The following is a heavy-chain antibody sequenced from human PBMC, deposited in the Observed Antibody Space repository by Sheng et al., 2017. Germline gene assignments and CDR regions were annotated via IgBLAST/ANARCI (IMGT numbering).Heavy chain of an antibody. V-gene: IGHV3-74*03. Sequence: EVQLVESGGGLVQPGGSRETLCEVSGFTFNNYWMHWVRQAPGKGLVYVSRINSDGTETTYADSVKGRFTISRDNANNTLYLQMDSLRAEDTAVYYCARGHASGNQYDAFDMWGQGTMLTVSS. CDR3: ARGHASGNQYDAFDM. D-gene: IGHD6-19*01. J-gene: IGHJ3*02. CDR1: GFTFNNYW. CDR2: INSDGTET.